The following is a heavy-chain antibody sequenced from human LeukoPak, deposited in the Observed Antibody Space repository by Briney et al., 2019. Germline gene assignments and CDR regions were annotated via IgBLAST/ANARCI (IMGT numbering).Heavy chain of an antibody. CDR1: GGSISSSSYY. D-gene: IGHD1-1*01. J-gene: IGHJ4*02. CDR2: IYYSGST. CDR3: ASTIKRGVGHYFDY. V-gene: IGHV4-39*01. Sequence: SETLSLTCTVSGGSISSSSYYWGWIRQPPGKGLEWIGSIYYSGSTYYNPSLKSRVTISVDTSKNQFSLKLSSVTAADTAVYYCASTIKRGVGHYFDYWGQGTLVTVSS.